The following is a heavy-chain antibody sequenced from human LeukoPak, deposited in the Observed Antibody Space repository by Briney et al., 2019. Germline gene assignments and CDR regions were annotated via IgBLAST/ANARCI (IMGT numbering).Heavy chain of an antibody. V-gene: IGHV3-30*04. CDR2: ISYDGSNK. CDR1: GFTFSSYA. CDR3: ARPGYYYDSSGSDFDY. J-gene: IGHJ4*02. Sequence: GGSLRLSCAASGFTFSSYAMHWVRQAPGKGLEWVAVISYDGSNKYYADSVKGRFTISRDNSKNTLYLQMNSPRAEDTAVYYCARPGYYYDSSGSDFDYWGQGTLVTVSS. D-gene: IGHD3-22*01.